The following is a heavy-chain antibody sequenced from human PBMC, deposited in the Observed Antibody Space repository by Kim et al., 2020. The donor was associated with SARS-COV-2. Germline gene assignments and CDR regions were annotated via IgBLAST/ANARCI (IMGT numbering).Heavy chain of an antibody. CDR2: IWYDGSNK. V-gene: IGHV3-33*01. Sequence: GGSLRLSCAASGFTFSSYGMHWVRQAPGKGLEWVAVIWYDGSNKYYADSVKGRFTISRDNSKNTLYLQMNSLRAEDTAVYYCARVTGIYCGGDCYSGYFDYWGQGTLVTVSS. J-gene: IGHJ4*02. CDR3: ARVTGIYCGGDCYSGYFDY. D-gene: IGHD2-21*02. CDR1: GFTFSSYG.